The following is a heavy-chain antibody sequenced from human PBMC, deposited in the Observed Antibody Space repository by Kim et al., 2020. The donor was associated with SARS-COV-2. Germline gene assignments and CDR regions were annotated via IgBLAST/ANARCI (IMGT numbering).Heavy chain of an antibody. D-gene: IGHD3-3*01. CDR2: IDPSDSYT. Sequence: GESLKISCKGSGYSFTSYWISWVRQMPGKGLEWMGRIDPSDSYTNYSPSFQGHVTISADKSISTAYLQWSSLKASDTAMYYCARLPRPYDFWSGYYTDYWGQGTLVTVSS. J-gene: IGHJ4*02. CDR3: ARLPRPYDFWSGYYTDY. CDR1: GYSFTSYW. V-gene: IGHV5-10-1*01.